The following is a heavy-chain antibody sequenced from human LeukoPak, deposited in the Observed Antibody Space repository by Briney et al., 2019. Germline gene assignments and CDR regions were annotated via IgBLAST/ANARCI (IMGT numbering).Heavy chain of an antibody. J-gene: IGHJ1*01. Sequence: GGSQRLSCEASGLTLSRDWMGWVRQAPGKGLEWVANIRQDGGETYYGDSVKGRFIISRDNAKNSLFLQMNRLRAEDTAVYYCATYSSLNTREFQYWGQGTLVTVSP. V-gene: IGHV3-7*01. CDR2: IRQDGGET. CDR3: ATYSSLNTREFQY. D-gene: IGHD3-22*01. CDR1: GLTLSRDW.